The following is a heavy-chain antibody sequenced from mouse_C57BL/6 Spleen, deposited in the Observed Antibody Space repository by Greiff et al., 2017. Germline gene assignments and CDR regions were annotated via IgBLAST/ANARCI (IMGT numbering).Heavy chain of an antibody. D-gene: IGHD1-1*01. Sequence: QVQLKESGPELVKPGASVKISCKASGYAFSSSWMNWVKQRPGKGLEWIGRIYPGDGATNYNGKFKGKATLTADKSSSTAYMQLSSLTSEDSAVYFCARHYYGSYAMDYWGQGTSVTVSS. J-gene: IGHJ4*01. CDR1: GYAFSSSW. V-gene: IGHV1-82*01. CDR3: ARHYYGSYAMDY. CDR2: IYPGDGAT.